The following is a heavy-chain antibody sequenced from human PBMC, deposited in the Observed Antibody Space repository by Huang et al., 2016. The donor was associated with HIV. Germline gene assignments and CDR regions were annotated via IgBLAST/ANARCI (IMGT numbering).Heavy chain of an antibody. Sequence: QVQLVESGGGLVQPGRYLRLSCAASGFTFTNYAIHWGRQAPGKGLEWVAFISDDGRNKFYADSGKGRFTISRDNSKSTLYLLMNSLRVDDTALYYCARSAVPGDGDWFDPWGQGTLVTVSS. D-gene: IGHD6-19*01. J-gene: IGHJ5*02. CDR3: ARSAVPGDGDWFDP. V-gene: IGHV3-30*04. CDR1: GFTFTNYA. CDR2: ISDDGRNK.